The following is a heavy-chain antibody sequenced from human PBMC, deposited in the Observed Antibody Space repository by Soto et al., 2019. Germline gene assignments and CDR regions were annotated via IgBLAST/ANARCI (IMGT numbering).Heavy chain of an antibody. J-gene: IGHJ6*02. CDR2: IYYSGST. D-gene: IGHD3-16*01. CDR1: GGSISSGDYY. V-gene: IGHV4-30-4*01. CDR3: ASGYYDYVWGSRGGGMDV. Sequence: PSETLSLTCTVSGGSISSGDYYWSWIRQPAGKGLEWIGYIYYSGSTYYNPSLKSRVTISVDTSKNQFSLKLSSVTAADTAVYYCASGYYDYVWGSRGGGMDVWGQGTTVTVS.